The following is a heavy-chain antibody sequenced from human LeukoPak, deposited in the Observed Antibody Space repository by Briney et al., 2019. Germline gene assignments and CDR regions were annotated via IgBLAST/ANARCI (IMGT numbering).Heavy chain of an antibody. CDR2: ISSSGSTI. CDR3: AKDQARASSPMDV. CDR1: GFTFSDYY. V-gene: IGHV3-11*01. J-gene: IGHJ6*03. Sequence: GGSLRLSCAASGFTFSDYYMSWIRQAPGKGLEWVSYISSSGSTIYYADSVKGRFTISRDNAKNSLYLQMNSLRAEDTAVYYCAKDQARASSPMDVWGKGTTVTVSS.